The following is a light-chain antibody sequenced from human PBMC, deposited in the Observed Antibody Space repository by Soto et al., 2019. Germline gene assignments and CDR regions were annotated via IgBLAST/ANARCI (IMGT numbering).Light chain of an antibody. CDR3: QQYGSSPLT. Sequence: EVVLTQSPGTLSLSLGERATLSCRASQSVGSNLVWYQQKPGQAPRLLIYDTSSRATGIPDRFSGSESGTDFTLTISRLEPEDFAVYYCQQYGSSPLTFGQGTKVEIK. CDR1: QSVGSN. J-gene: IGKJ1*01. V-gene: IGKV3-20*01. CDR2: DTS.